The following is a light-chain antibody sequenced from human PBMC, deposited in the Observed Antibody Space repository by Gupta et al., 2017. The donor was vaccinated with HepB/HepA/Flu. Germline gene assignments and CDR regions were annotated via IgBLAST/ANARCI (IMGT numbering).Light chain of an antibody. V-gene: IGLV3-25*03. J-gene: IGLJ2*01. CDR2: KDS. Sequence: SSELTHPLSVSVSPGQTARITCSGDALPKPYAYWYQQKPGQASVLVIYKDSERPSGIPERFSVSSSGTTVTLTISGVQAEDEADYYCQSADSSGTYVVFGGGTKLTVL. CDR3: QSADSSGTYVV. CDR1: ALPKPY.